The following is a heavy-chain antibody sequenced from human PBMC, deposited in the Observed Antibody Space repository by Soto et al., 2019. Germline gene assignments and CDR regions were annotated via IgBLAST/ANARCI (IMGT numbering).Heavy chain of an antibody. CDR3: ARGGGTILAPLP. CDR1: GYTFTGYF. CDR2: INSNSGAT. Sequence: QVQLVQSGAEVKKPGASVKVSCKASGYTFTGYFMHWVRQAPGQGLEWMGWINSNSGATKYAQKFQGRVTLSRDPSIRTAYMELSGLRSDDTAVYYCARGGGTILAPLPWGQGTLVTVSS. V-gene: IGHV1-2*02. D-gene: IGHD3-3*01. J-gene: IGHJ5*02.